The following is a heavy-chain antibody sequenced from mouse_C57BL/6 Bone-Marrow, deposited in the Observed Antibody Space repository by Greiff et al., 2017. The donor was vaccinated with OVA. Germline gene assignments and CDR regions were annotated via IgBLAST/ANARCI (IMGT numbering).Heavy chain of an antibody. V-gene: IGHV3-6*01. CDR1: GYSITSGYY. D-gene: IGHD2-14*01. CDR3: ATYYRFF. J-gene: IGHJ4*01. Sequence: EVQLQQSGPGLVKPSQSLSLTCSVTGYSITSGYYWNWIRQFPGNKLEWMGYISYDGSNNYNPSLKNRISITRDTSKNQFFLKLNSVTTEDTATYYCATYYRFFWGQGTSVTVSS. CDR2: ISYDGSN.